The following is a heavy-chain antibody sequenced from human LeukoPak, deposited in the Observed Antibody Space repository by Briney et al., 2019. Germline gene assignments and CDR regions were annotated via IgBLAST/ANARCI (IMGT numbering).Heavy chain of an antibody. CDR1: GGSISSSDYY. CDR3: ARHNFRNGYNRPFDY. Sequence: SETLSLTGTVSGGSISSSDYYWGWIRQPPGKGLEWIGNIFHSGTTYYDPALKRRVIISVDTSKNQFSLKLSSVTAADTALYYCARHNFRNGYNRPFDYWGQGTLVTVSS. J-gene: IGHJ4*02. D-gene: IGHD5-24*01. CDR2: IFHSGTT. V-gene: IGHV4-39*01.